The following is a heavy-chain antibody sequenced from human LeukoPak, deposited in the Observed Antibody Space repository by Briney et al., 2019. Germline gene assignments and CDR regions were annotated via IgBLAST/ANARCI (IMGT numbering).Heavy chain of an antibody. Sequence: GASVKVSCKASGYTFTSYGISWVRQAPGQGLEWMGWISGYNGGTNYAQKLQGRVTMTTDTSTRTAYLELRSLRSDDTAVYYCARATTPYSGLIDYWGQGTLVTVSS. J-gene: IGHJ4*02. CDR1: GYTFTSYG. CDR3: ARATTPYSGLIDY. CDR2: ISGYNGGT. V-gene: IGHV1-18*01. D-gene: IGHD4-23*01.